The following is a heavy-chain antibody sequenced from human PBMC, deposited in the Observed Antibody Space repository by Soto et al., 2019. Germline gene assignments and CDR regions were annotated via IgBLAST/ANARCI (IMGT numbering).Heavy chain of an antibody. CDR1: GYTFASYA. Sequence: ASVKVSCKASGYTFASYARHWVRQAPGQRLEWMGWINAGNGNTKYSQKFQGRVTITRDTSASTAYMELSSLRSEDTAVYYCARVLTTVTISPLWYWGQGTLVTVSS. V-gene: IGHV1-3*01. CDR3: ARVLTTVTISPLWY. J-gene: IGHJ4*02. D-gene: IGHD4-17*01. CDR2: INAGNGNT.